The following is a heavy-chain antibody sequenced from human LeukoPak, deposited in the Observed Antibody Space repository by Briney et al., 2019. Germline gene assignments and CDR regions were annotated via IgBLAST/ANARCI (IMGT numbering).Heavy chain of an antibody. V-gene: IGHV3-7*01. D-gene: IGHD6-13*01. CDR1: GFTFSTYW. CDR3: ARDLDSSSWWNWFDP. CDR2: IKQNGSEK. J-gene: IGHJ5*02. Sequence: QTGGSLRLSCAAAGFTFSTYWMSWVRQAPGKGLEWVANIKQNGSEKKYVDSVKGRFAISRDNAKNSLYLQMNSLRAEDTAMYYCARDLDSSSWWNWFDPWGQGTLVAVSS.